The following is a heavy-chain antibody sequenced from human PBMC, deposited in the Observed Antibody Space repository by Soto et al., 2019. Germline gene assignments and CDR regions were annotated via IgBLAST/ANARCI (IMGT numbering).Heavy chain of an antibody. J-gene: IGHJ5*02. CDR2: IWYDGSDK. CDR1: GFTFSSYG. D-gene: IGHD2-15*01. Sequence: QVQLVESGGGVVQPGRSLRVSCAASGFTFSSYGMHWVRQAPGKGLEWVAVIWYDGSDKYYADSVKGRFTISRDNSKNTRYLHMDSLRIEDTAVYYCARVVSTTRDVPNWFDPWGQGTLVTVSS. V-gene: IGHV3-33*01. CDR3: ARVVSTTRDVPNWFDP.